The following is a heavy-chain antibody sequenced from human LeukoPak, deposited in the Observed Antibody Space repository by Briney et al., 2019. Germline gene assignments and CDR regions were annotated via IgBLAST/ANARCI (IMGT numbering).Heavy chain of an antibody. Sequence: SETLSLTCAVYGGSFSGYYWSWIRQPPGKGLEWIGEINHSGSTNYNPSLKSRVTISVDTSKNQFSLKLSSVTAADTAVYYCARGGYDSLTDYRHSFDYWGQGTLVTVSS. CDR3: ARGGYDSLTDYRHSFDY. D-gene: IGHD3-9*01. V-gene: IGHV4-34*01. CDR2: INHSGST. CDR1: GGSFSGYY. J-gene: IGHJ4*02.